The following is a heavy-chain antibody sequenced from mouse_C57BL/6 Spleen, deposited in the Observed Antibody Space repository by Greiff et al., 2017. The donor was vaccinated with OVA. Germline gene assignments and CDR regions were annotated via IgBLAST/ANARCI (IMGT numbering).Heavy chain of an antibody. CDR1: GFSLTSYG. Sequence: QVQLKESGPGLVAPSQSLSITCTVSGFSLTSYGVHWVRQPPGKGLEWLVVICSDGSTTYNSALKSSLGISKANYKSQVCLKMNSLQTDDTAMYYFARHAYYSNPYYARYYWGQGTSVTVSS. D-gene: IGHD2-5*01. J-gene: IGHJ4*01. CDR2: ICSDGST. V-gene: IGHV2-6-1*01. CDR3: ARHAYYSNPYYARYY.